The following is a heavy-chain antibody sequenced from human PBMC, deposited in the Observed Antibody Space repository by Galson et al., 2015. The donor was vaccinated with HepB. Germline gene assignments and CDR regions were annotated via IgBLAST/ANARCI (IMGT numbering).Heavy chain of an antibody. V-gene: IGHV3-33*01. CDR2: IWYDGSNK. J-gene: IGHJ4*02. Sequence: SLRLSCAASGFTFSSYGMHWVRQAPGKGLEWVAVIWYDGSNKYYADSVKGRFTISRDNAKNTLYLQMNSLRVEGTAVYYCARTYIGSFDYWGQGTLVTVSS. D-gene: IGHD5/OR15-5a*01. CDR3: ARTYIGSFDY. CDR1: GFTFSSYG.